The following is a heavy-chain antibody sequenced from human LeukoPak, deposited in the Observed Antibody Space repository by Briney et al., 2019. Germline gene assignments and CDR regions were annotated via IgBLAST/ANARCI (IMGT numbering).Heavy chain of an antibody. J-gene: IGHJ2*01. D-gene: IGHD5-18*01. V-gene: IGHV4-34*01. Sequence: SETLSLTCAVYGGSFTDYYWRWVREPTGKGVEWSGEIHHSGSTKLNPSLKSRVTISVETCKKHFSLKLSSLPAADTAVYYCARRDVDTAMGWYFDLWGRGTLVTVSS. CDR1: GGSFTDYY. CDR3: ARRDVDTAMGWYFDL. CDR2: IHHSGST.